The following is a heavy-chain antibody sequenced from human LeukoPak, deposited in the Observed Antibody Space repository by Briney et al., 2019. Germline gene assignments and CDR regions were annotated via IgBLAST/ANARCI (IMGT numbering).Heavy chain of an antibody. J-gene: IGHJ4*02. CDR1: GASINSYY. D-gene: IGHD1-7*01. V-gene: IGHV4-59*01. CDR2: SFYSGST. CDR3: ARGTGNWTYRV. Sequence: SETLSLTCTVSGASINSYYWSWMRQPPGKGLEWIGHSFYSGSTNYNPSLKSRVTILVDRSKNQFSLKLSSVTAADTAVYLCARGTGNWTYRVWGQGTLVTVSS.